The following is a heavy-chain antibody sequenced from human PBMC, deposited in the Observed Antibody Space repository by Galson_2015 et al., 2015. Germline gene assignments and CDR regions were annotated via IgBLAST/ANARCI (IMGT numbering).Heavy chain of an antibody. V-gene: IGHV3-43*02. CDR1: GLTFDELA. D-gene: IGHD6-6*01. Sequence: SLRLPYVGSGLTFDELAMLWVRDAAGQGLECVSLSSGVDGSTYYADSVKGRFTISRDNSIDSLFLQMNSLRTEDTALYYCAKDCVTEYSSCYYYGLDVWGQGSPVTVSS. J-gene: IGHJ6*02. CDR2: SSGVDGST. CDR3: AKDCVTEYSSCYYYGLDV.